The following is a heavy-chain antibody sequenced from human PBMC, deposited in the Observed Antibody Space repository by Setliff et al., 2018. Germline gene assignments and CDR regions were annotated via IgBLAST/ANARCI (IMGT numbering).Heavy chain of an antibody. J-gene: IGHJ4*02. CDR3: TRGSFYDFWSGDHYDY. CDR1: GFTFSSYE. V-gene: IGHV3-48*03. CDR2: ISSSGSTI. Sequence: GGSLRLSCAASGFTFSSYEMNWVRQAPGKGLEWVSYISSSGSTIYYADSVKGRFTISRDNAKNSLYLQMNSLRAEDTAMYYCTRGSFYDFWSGDHYDYWGQGTLVTVSS. D-gene: IGHD3-3*01.